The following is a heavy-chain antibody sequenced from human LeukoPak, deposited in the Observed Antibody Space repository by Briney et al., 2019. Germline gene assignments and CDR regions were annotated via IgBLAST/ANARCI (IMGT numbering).Heavy chain of an antibody. CDR2: ISGSGGST. Sequence: GGSLRRSCAASGFTFSSYAMSWVRQAPGKGLEWVSCISGSGGSTYYADSVKGRFTISRDNSKNTLYLQMDSLRAEDTAVYYCAKCSGGSCYSAQDYWGQGTLVTVSS. D-gene: IGHD2-15*01. V-gene: IGHV3-23*01. CDR1: GFTFSSYA. CDR3: AKCSGGSCYSAQDY. J-gene: IGHJ4*02.